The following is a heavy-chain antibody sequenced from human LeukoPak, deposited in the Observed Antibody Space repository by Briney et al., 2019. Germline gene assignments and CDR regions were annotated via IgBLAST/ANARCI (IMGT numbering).Heavy chain of an antibody. J-gene: IGHJ4*02. Sequence: ASVNVTCMASGYTFTNYVINWVRQPTAQGRDWVGWMNPNSGNTDYAQKLQGSVTIIRNTSISTAYMELSSLRSEDTAVYYCARGPRVAASPFDYWGQGTLVTVSS. D-gene: IGHD2-15*01. CDR2: MNPNSGNT. CDR1: GYTFTNYV. V-gene: IGHV1-8*03. CDR3: ARGPRVAASPFDY.